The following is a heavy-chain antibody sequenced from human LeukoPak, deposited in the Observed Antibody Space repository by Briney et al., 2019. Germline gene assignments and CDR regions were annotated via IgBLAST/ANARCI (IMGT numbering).Heavy chain of an antibody. Sequence: TSETLSLTCTVSGGSISSSSYYCGWIRQPPEKGLEWIGSIYYSGSTYYNPSLKSRVTISVDTSKNQFSLKLSSVTAADTAVYYCARHVPYCSSTSCYWYYYYYMDVWGKGTTVTVSS. D-gene: IGHD2-2*01. V-gene: IGHV4-39*01. J-gene: IGHJ6*03. CDR3: ARHVPYCSSTSCYWYYYYYMDV. CDR1: GGSISSSSYY. CDR2: IYYSGST.